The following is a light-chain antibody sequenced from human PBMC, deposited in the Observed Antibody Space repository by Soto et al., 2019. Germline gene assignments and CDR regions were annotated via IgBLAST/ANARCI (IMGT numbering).Light chain of an antibody. CDR1: SSNIGNNY. CDR3: GTWDSSLSVWV. V-gene: IGLV1-51*01. J-gene: IGLJ3*02. Sequence: QSVLTQPPSVSAAPGQKVTISCSGSSSNIGNNYVSWYQQLPGTAPKLLIYDNNMRPSGIPGRFSGSKSGTSATLGITGLQTGDEADYYCGTWDSSLSVWVFGGGTKLTVL. CDR2: DNN.